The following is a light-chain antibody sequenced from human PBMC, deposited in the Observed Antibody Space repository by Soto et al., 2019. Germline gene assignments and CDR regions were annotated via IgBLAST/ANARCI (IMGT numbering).Light chain of an antibody. V-gene: IGLV2-14*03. Sequence: QSALTQPASVSGFPGQSITISCTGTSSDVGGYDYVSWYQQHSGKAPKLMIFDVSSRPSGVSNRFSGSKSGNTASLTISGLQAEDEADYYCNSFTSSSTLVFGNGTKVTVL. CDR2: DVS. J-gene: IGLJ1*01. CDR1: SSDVGGYDY. CDR3: NSFTSSSTLV.